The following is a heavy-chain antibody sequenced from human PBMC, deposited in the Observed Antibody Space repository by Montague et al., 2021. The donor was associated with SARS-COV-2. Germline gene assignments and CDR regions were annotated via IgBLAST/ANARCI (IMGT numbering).Heavy chain of an antibody. J-gene: IGHJ2*01. V-gene: IGHV4-4*09. CDR1: GGSISAHY. CDR3: ARRGYSVSAGSHWLFDL. CDR2: IYSNGKT. Sequence: SETLSLTCTVSGGSISAHYRSWIRQSPGKGLEWIGYIYSNGKTNYNPSLKSRVTLSADASRNEFSLKLASVTAADTAVCFCARRGYSVSAGSHWLFDLWGRGMLVTVSS. D-gene: IGHD2-21*01.